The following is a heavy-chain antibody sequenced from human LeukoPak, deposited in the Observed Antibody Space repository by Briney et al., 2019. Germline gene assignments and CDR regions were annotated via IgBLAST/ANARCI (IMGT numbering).Heavy chain of an antibody. CDR2: INPNSGDT. V-gene: IGHV1-2*02. CDR1: GYTVTDYY. D-gene: IGHD1-1*01. CDR3: ARGYWNPKRSAIDI. Sequence: ASVKVSCKASGYTVTDYYMQWVRQAPGQGLEWMGWINPNSGDTNYAQKFQGRVTMTRDTSVSTAFMEVRSLLSDDTAVYYCARGYWNPKRSAIDIWGQGTLVIVSS. J-gene: IGHJ3*02.